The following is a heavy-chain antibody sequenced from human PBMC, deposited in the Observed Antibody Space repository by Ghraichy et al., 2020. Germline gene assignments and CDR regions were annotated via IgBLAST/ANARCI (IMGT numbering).Heavy chain of an antibody. D-gene: IGHD6-6*01. CDR2: ITGGGGST. J-gene: IGHJ5*02. Sequence: GGSLRLSCAGSGFTFKTYTMSWVRQAPGRGLEWVALITGGGGSTYYADSVKGRFSISRDNSNNTLHLQMNNLRVEDTAMYYCAKAVAGRPCYAESWGLGTLIAVSP. CDR3: AKAVAGRPCYAES. CDR1: GFTFKTYT. V-gene: IGHV3-23*01.